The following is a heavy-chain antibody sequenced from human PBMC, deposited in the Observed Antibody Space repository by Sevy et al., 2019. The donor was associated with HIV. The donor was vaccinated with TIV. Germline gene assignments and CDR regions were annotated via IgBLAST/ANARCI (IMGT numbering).Heavy chain of an antibody. CDR1: NDSVSSGTFH. Sequence: SETLSLTCTVSNDSVSSGTFHWSWIRQPPQKGLEWIGYIYSSGNTNYNPSLKSRVTISVDPSKKQFSLRLNSVTAADTAVYYCARLRWPEAHFDYWGQGTLVTVSS. CDR2: IYSSGNT. D-gene: IGHD2-15*01. J-gene: IGHJ4*02. V-gene: IGHV4-61*01. CDR3: ARLRWPEAHFDY.